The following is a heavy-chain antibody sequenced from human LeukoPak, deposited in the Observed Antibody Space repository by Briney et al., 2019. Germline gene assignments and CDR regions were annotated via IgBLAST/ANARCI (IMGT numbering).Heavy chain of an antibody. CDR2: IIPIFGTA. CDR1: GGTFSSYA. J-gene: IGHJ1*01. D-gene: IGHD3-10*01. V-gene: IGHV1-69*06. Sequence: SVKVSCKASGGTFSSYAISWVRQAPGQGLEWMGGIIPIFGTANYAQKFQGRVTITADKSTSTAYMELSSLRSEDAAVYYCASITMVRGVISYFQHWGQGTLVTVSS. CDR3: ASITMVRGVISYFQH.